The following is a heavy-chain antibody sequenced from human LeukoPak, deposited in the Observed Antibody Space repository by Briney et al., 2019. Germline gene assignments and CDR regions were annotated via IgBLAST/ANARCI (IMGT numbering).Heavy chain of an antibody. D-gene: IGHD6-6*01. CDR1: GYTFTSYG. Sequence: GASVKVSCTASGYTFTSYGISWVRQAPGQGLEWMGWISAYNGNTNYAQKLQGRVTMTTDTSTSTAYMELRSLRSDDTAVYYCARDPKSIAARRFGYWGQGTLVTVSS. J-gene: IGHJ4*02. V-gene: IGHV1-18*01. CDR2: ISAYNGNT. CDR3: ARDPKSIAARRFGY.